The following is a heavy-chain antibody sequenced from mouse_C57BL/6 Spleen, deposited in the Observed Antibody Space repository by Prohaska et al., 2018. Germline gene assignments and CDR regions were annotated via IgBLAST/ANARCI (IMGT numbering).Heavy chain of an antibody. CDR2: IRLKSDYYAI. V-gene: IGHV6-3*01. Sequence: EVKLEESGGGLVQPGGSMKLSCVASGFTFSNYWMNWVRQSPEKGLEWVAQIRLKSDYYAINYAESVKGRFTISRDDSKSSVYLQMNNLRAEDTGIYYCTGRGSSGFDYWGQGTTLTVSS. J-gene: IGHJ2*01. CDR1: GFTFSNYW. D-gene: IGHD3-2*02. CDR3: TGRGSSGFDY.